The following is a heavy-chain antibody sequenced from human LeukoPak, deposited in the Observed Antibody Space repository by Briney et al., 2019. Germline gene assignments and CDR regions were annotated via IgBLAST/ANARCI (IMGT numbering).Heavy chain of an antibody. Sequence: PGGSLRLSCAASGFTFDDYAMHWVRQAPGKGLEWVSGISWNSGSIGYADSVKGRFTISRDNAKNSLYLQMNSLRAEDTALYYCAKATPDHVAATPFDYWGQGTLVTVSS. J-gene: IGHJ4*02. V-gene: IGHV3-9*01. CDR2: ISWNSGSI. CDR1: GFTFDDYA. CDR3: AKATPDHVAATPFDY. D-gene: IGHD6-13*01.